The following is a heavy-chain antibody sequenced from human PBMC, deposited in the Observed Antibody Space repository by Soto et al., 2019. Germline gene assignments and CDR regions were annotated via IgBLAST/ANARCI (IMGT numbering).Heavy chain of an antibody. CDR1: GGTFRSYA. V-gene: IGHV1-69*13. D-gene: IGHD3-3*01. CDR2: IIPIFGTA. CDR3: ARQAQNGVVIIMDYYYYYGMDV. Sequence: SVKVSCKASGGTFRSYAISWVRQAPGQGLEWMGGIIPIFGTANYAQKFQGTVTITADESTSTAYMELSSLRSEDTAVYYCARQAQNGVVIIMDYYYYYGMDVCGQGTTVTVSS. J-gene: IGHJ6*02.